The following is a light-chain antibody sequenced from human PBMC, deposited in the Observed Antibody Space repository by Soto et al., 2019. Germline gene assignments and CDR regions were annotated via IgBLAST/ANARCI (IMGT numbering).Light chain of an antibody. Sequence: EIVMTQSPATLSVSPGERATLSCRASQSVSSNLAWYQQKPGQAPRLIIYGASTRATGIPARFSGSGSGTEFTLTISSLQSEDFAVYYCQQYYNWPRTFGQGTRLEIK. CDR3: QQYYNWPRT. CDR2: GAS. CDR1: QSVSSN. J-gene: IGKJ5*01. V-gene: IGKV3-15*01.